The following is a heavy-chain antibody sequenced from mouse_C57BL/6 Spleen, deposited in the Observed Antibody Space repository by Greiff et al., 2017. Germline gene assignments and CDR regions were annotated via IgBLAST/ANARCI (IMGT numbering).Heavy chain of an antibody. J-gene: IGHJ4*01. CDR2: IHPNSGST. CDR1: GYTFTSYW. V-gene: IGHV1-64*01. D-gene: IGHD1-1*01. Sequence: QVQLQQPGAELVKPGASVKLSCKASGYTFTSYWMHWVKQRPGQGLEWIGMIHPNSGSTNYNEKFKSKATLTVDKSSSTAYMQLSSLTSEDSAVYYGARGATVVKAMDYWGQGTSVTVSS. CDR3: ARGATVVKAMDY.